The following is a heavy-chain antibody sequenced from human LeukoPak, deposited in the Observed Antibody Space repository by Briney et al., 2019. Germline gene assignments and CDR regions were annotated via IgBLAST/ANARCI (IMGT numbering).Heavy chain of an antibody. CDR2: INPDSGGT. Sequence: ASVKVSCKASGYTFTGYYMHWVRQAPGQGLEWMGWINPDSGGTNYAQKFQGRVTISVDTSKNEFSLKLSSVTAADTAVYYCARAYHSSWYLNWFDPWGQETLVTVSS. CDR1: GYTFTGYY. CDR3: ARAYHSSWYLNWFDP. V-gene: IGHV1-2*02. D-gene: IGHD6-13*01. J-gene: IGHJ5*02.